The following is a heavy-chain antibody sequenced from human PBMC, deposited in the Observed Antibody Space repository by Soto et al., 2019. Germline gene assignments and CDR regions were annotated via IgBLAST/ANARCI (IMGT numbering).Heavy chain of an antibody. CDR2: LNPNSGGT. J-gene: IGHJ5*02. D-gene: IGHD2-2*01. CDR3: ARSLICSRTSCYAFDP. Sequence: GASVKVSCKASGYTFTGYYMHWVRPAPGQGLEWMGWLNPNSGGTNYAQKFQGRVTMTRDTSISTAYMELSRLRSDDTAVYYCARSLICSRTSCYAFDPWGQGTLVTVSS. V-gene: IGHV1-2*02. CDR1: GYTFTGYY.